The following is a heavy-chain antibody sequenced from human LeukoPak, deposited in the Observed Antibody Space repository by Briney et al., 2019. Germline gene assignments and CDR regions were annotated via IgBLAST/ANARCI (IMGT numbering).Heavy chain of an antibody. CDR3: ARSTYYYDSSGYYPYYYYMDV. J-gene: IGHJ6*03. D-gene: IGHD3-22*01. Sequence: PSETLSLTCTVSGYSISSGYYWGWIRQPPGKGLEWIGSIYHSGSTYYNPSLKSRVTISVDRSKNQFSLKLSSVTAADTAVYYCARSTYYYDSSGYYPYYYYMDVWGKGTTVTVSS. CDR1: GYSISSGYY. V-gene: IGHV4-38-2*02. CDR2: IYHSGST.